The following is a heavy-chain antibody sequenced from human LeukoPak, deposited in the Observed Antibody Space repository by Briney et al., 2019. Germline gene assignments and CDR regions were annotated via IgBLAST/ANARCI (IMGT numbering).Heavy chain of an antibody. CDR1: GFTFSSYG. D-gene: IGHD3-22*01. CDR2: MWYDGSNK. V-gene: IGHV3-33*01. Sequence: PGRSLRLSCAASGFTFSSYGMHWVRQAPGKGLEWVAIMWYDGSNKYYTDSVKGRFTISRDNSKNTLYLQMNSLRTEDTAVYYCARGYYDSSGHFHFDYWGQGTLVTVSS. CDR3: ARGYYDSSGHFHFDY. J-gene: IGHJ4*02.